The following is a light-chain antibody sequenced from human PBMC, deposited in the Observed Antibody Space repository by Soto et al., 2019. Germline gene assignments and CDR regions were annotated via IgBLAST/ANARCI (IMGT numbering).Light chain of an antibody. CDR2: DVS. J-gene: IGLJ2*01. V-gene: IGLV2-14*03. CDR1: SSDVGAYNY. Sequence: QPASVSGSPGQSITISCTGTSSDVGAYNYVSWYQQHPGKAPKLMIYDVSHRPSGVSNRFSGSKSGNTASLTISGLQAEDEADYYCSSYTSSSTLVVFGGGTKL. CDR3: SSYTSSSTLVV.